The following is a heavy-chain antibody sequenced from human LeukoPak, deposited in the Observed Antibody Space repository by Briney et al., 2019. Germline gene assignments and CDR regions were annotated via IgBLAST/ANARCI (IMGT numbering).Heavy chain of an antibody. D-gene: IGHD3-9*01. Sequence: GGSLRLSCAASGFTFSGSAMHWVRQASGKGLEWVGRIRSKANSYATAYAASVKGRFTISRDDSKNTAYLQMNSLKTEDTAVYYCAKEGSDFDWLLQEDYYYMDVWGKGTTVTISS. CDR2: IRSKANSYAT. V-gene: IGHV3-73*01. CDR3: AKEGSDFDWLLQEDYYYMDV. CDR1: GFTFSGSA. J-gene: IGHJ6*03.